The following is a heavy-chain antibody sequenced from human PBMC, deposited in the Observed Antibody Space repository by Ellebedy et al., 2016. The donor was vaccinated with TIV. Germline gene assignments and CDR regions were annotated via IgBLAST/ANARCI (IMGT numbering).Heavy chain of an antibody. D-gene: IGHD2-2*01. CDR1: GFPFSGYG. J-gene: IGHJ4*02. CDR2: ISYDGSNI. V-gene: IGHV3-30*03. Sequence: GGSLRLXXAASGFPFSGYGMHWVRQAPGKGLEWVAVISYDGSNIYYADSVKGRFAISRDNSKNTLYLLMNSLRPEDTAVYYCARDVPDIYCTSTSCFLGYYFDSWGQGTLVTVSS. CDR3: ARDVPDIYCTSTSCFLGYYFDS.